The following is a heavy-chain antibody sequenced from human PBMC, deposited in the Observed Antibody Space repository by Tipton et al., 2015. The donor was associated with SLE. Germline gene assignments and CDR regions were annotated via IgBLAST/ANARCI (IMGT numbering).Heavy chain of an antibody. CDR3: ARDGVFSSQKLVLGAFDP. CDR2: INPSYGNT. Sequence: QLVQSGAEVKKPGASVKISCKASGYTFTSYAIHWVRQAPGQGLEWMGWINPSYGNTKYSQKLQGRVTITRDTSASTDFMELRSLRSEDTAVYYCARDGVFSSQKLVLGAFDPWGQGTLVTVSS. D-gene: IGHD6-13*01. CDR1: GYTFTSYA. V-gene: IGHV1-3*01. J-gene: IGHJ5*02.